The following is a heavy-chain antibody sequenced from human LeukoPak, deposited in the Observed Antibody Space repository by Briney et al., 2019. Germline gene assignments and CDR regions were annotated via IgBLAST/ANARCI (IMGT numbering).Heavy chain of an antibody. V-gene: IGHV3-72*01. Sequence: GGALRLSCLGPGFTLCDHLMDWGRQAPGQGLEWIGRRRSKSKKYTTEYAATVKGRFSISRDKSRNSMCLQLNSLKTEDTTMYYCARDGAEGDDSAFDVWGQGTMVTVSS. CDR1: GFTLCDHL. J-gene: IGHJ3*01. CDR3: ARDGAEGDDSAFDV. D-gene: IGHD3-22*01. CDR2: RRSKSKKYTT.